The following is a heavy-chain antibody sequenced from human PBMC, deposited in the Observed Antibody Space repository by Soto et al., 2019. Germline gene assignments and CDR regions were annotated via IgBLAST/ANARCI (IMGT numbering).Heavy chain of an antibody. CDR3: ARDRNYYGSGSSWCDY. J-gene: IGHJ4*02. Sequence: QVQLVESGGGVVQPGRSLRLSCAASGFTFSSYAMHWVRQAPGKGLEWVAVISYDGSNKYYADSVKGRFTISRDNSKNTLYLQMNSLRAEDTAVYYCARDRNYYGSGSSWCDYWGQGTLVTVSS. D-gene: IGHD3-10*01. CDR1: GFTFSSYA. CDR2: ISYDGSNK. V-gene: IGHV3-30-3*01.